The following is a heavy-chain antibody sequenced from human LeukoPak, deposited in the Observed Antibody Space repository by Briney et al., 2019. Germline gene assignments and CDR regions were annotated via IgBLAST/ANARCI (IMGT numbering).Heavy chain of an antibody. V-gene: IGHV1-69*13. D-gene: IGHD3-22*01. J-gene: IGHJ5*02. CDR3: ARHWNYYDSSGYYFPWFDP. Sequence: ASVKVSCKASGGTFSSYAISWVRQAPGQGLEWMGGIIPILGTANYAQKFQGRVTITADESTSTAYMELSSLRSEDTAVYYCARHWNYYDSSGYYFPWFDPWGQGTLVTVSS. CDR1: GGTFSSYA. CDR2: IIPILGTA.